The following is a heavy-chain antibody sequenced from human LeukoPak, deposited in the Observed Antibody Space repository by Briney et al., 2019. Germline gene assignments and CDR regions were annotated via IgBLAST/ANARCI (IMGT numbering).Heavy chain of an antibody. CDR3: ARGRQDVTMIVVVMTAVSYYLDV. D-gene: IGHD3-22*01. Sequence: PSETLALTCAVYGGSFSGYYWTWIRQTPEKGLEWIGEMNPSGSTNYNPSLKSRVTISVDTSKNQFSLELSSVTAADTAVYYCARGRQDVTMIVVVMTAVSYYLDVWGKGTTVTVS. CDR2: MNPSGST. J-gene: IGHJ6*03. V-gene: IGHV4-34*01. CDR1: GGSFSGYY.